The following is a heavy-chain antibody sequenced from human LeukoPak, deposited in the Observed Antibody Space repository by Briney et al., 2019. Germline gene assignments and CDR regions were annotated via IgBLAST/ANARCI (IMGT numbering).Heavy chain of an antibody. CDR1: GFTFSSYS. Sequence: PGGSLRLSCVASGFTFSSYSLNWVRQAPGKGLEWVSSISSSSRYIYYADSVKGRFAISRDNAKNSLYLQMNSLRAEDTALYYCATNYYDSSAYYRIPAGGYYMDVWGKGTTVTVSS. D-gene: IGHD3-22*01. J-gene: IGHJ6*03. V-gene: IGHV3-21*04. CDR2: ISSSSRYI. CDR3: ATNYYDSSAYYRIPAGGYYMDV.